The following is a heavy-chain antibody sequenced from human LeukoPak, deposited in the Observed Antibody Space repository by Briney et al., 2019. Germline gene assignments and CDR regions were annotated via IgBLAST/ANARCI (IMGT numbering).Heavy chain of an antibody. Sequence: GASVKVSCKASGGTFSSYAISWVRQAPGQGLEWMGRIIPILGTANYAQKFQGRVTITADESTSTAYMELSSLRSEDTAVYYCARSKQLPPNYYYYMDVWGKGTTVTVSS. J-gene: IGHJ6*03. CDR2: IIPILGTA. CDR1: GGTFSSYA. D-gene: IGHD6-6*01. V-gene: IGHV1-69*11. CDR3: ARSKQLPPNYYYYMDV.